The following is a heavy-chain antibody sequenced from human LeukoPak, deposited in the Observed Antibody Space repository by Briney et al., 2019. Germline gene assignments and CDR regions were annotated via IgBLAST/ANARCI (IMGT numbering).Heavy chain of an antibody. CDR1: GGSISSRSYY. CDR2: IYYSGST. V-gene: IGHV4-39*01. CDR3: ARQTGSGLFILP. D-gene: IGHD3/OR15-3a*01. J-gene: IGHJ4*02. Sequence: PSETLSLTCTVSGGSISSRSYYWGWIRQPPGKGLEWIGSIYYSGSTYYNPSLKSRVTISVDTSKNQFSLKLSSVTAADTAVYYCARQTGSGLFILPGGQGTLVTVSS.